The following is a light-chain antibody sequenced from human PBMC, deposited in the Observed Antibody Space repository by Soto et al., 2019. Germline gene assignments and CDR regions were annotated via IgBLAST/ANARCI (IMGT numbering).Light chain of an antibody. V-gene: IGKV1-39*01. CDR3: QQSYSTPFT. CDR1: QSISSY. J-gene: IGKJ3*01. CDR2: ATS. Sequence: DIPMTQSPSSLSASVGDRVTITCRASQSISSYLNWYQQKPGKAPKLVIYATSSLQSGVPSRFSGSGSGTDFTLTISSLQPEDFAAYYCQQSYSTPFTFGPGTKVDIK.